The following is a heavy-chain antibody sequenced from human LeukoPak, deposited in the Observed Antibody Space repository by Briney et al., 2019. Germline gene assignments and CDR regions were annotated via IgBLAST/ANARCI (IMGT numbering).Heavy chain of an antibody. Sequence: PGGSLRLSCEASGFTFSDYYRSWIRQAPGKGLEWLAYISGSENYIYYADSVKGRFTISRDNAKNSVYLQMDSLRVEDTARYYCARDFIPAATFHSWGQGTRVTVSS. CDR3: ARDFIPAATFHS. CDR2: ISGSENYI. J-gene: IGHJ5*02. CDR1: GFTFSDYY. V-gene: IGHV3-11*04. D-gene: IGHD6-25*01.